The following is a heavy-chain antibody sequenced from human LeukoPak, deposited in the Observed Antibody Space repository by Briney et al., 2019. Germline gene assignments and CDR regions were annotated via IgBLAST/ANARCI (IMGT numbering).Heavy chain of an antibody. CDR3: ARGDYDSSDVVDY. V-gene: IGHV4-4*07. CDR2: IYTSGST. J-gene: IGHJ4*02. D-gene: IGHD3-22*01. Sequence: SETLSLTCTVSGGSISSYYWSWIRQLAGKGLEWIGRIYTSGSTNYNPSLKSRVTMSVDTSKNQFTLKLSPVTAADTAVYYCARGDYDSSDVVDYWGQGTLVTVSS. CDR1: GGSISSYY.